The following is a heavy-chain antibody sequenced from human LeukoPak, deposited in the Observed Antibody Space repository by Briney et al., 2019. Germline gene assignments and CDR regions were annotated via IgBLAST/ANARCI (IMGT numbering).Heavy chain of an antibody. D-gene: IGHD2-2*01. CDR2: ISYDGSNK. V-gene: IGHV3-30-3*01. CDR1: GFTFSSYA. CDR3: ARAQGGYCSSTSCYRYFDY. Sequence: GGSLRLSCAASGFTFSSYAMHWVRQAPGKGLEWVAVISYDGSNKYYADSVKGRFTISRDNSKNTLYLQMNSLRAEDTAAYYCARAQGGYCSSTSCYRYFDYWGQGTLVTVSS. J-gene: IGHJ4*02.